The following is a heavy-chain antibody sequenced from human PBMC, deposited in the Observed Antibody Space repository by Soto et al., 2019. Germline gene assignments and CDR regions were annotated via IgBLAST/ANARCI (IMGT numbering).Heavy chain of an antibody. CDR1: GFTFSSYS. CDR3: AQDSSSDWFDP. D-gene: IGHD6-6*01. CDR2: ISSSSSYI. Sequence: GGSLRLSCAASGFTFSSYSMNWVRQAPGKGLEWVSSISSSSSYIYYADSVKGRFTISRDNAKNSLYLQMNSLRAEDTAVYYCAQDSSSDWFDPWGQGTLVTVSS. J-gene: IGHJ5*02. V-gene: IGHV3-21*01.